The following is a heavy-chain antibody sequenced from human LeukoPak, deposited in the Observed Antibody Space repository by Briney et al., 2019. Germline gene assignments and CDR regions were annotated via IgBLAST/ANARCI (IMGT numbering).Heavy chain of an antibody. J-gene: IGHJ6*03. D-gene: IGHD5-12*01. Sequence: PSETLSLTCAVYGGSFSGYSWSWIRQPPGKGLEWIGEINDSGSTNYNPSLKSRVKSRVTISIDTSKNQFFLKLSSVTAADTAVYYCARQARRNTGYTGYVDYYYYYYMDVWGEGTTVTISS. CDR2: INDSGST. CDR3: ARQARRNTGYTGYVDYYYYYYMDV. CDR1: GGSFSGYS. V-gene: IGHV4-34*01.